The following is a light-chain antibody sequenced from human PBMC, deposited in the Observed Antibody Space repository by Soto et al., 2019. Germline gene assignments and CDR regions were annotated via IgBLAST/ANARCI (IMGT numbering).Light chain of an antibody. V-gene: IGKV3-20*01. Sequence: ESVLTHSPGTLSLSPGERATLSCRASQSVSSSYLAWYQQNPGQAPRLLIFGASSRATGIPDRFSGSGSGTDFTLTISRLEPEDFVVYYCQQYGSSPTWTFGQGTKV. J-gene: IGKJ1*01. CDR3: QQYGSSPTWT. CDR1: QSVSSSY. CDR2: GAS.